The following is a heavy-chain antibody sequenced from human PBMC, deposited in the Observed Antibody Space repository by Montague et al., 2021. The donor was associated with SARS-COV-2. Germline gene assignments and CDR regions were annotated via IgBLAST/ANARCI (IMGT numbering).Heavy chain of an antibody. J-gene: IGHJ3*02. CDR2: IYYSGNT. CDR1: GGSISSSSYC. CDR3: AREGAVVGARRTFDI. D-gene: IGHD1-26*01. Sequence: SETLSLTCTISGGSISSSSYCWGWIRQPPGKGLEWIGGIYYSGNTYYNPSLKSRVTISVDPSKNQFSLKLTSVTAADTAVYFCAREGAVVGARRTFDIWGQGTMVTVSS. V-gene: IGHV4-39*07.